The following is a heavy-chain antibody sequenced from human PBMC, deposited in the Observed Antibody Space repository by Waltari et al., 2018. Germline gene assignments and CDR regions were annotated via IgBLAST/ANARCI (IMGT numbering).Heavy chain of an antibody. Sequence: EVQLVESGGGLVQPGGSLRLSCAASGFTFSSYEMNWVRQAPGKGLEWVSYISSSVSTIYYADSVKGRFTISRDNSKNTLYLQMNSLRAEDTAVYYCARDLEDYGMDVWGQGTTVTVSS. CDR3: ARDLEDYGMDV. V-gene: IGHV3-48*03. CDR2: ISSSVSTI. CDR1: GFTFSSYE. J-gene: IGHJ6*02.